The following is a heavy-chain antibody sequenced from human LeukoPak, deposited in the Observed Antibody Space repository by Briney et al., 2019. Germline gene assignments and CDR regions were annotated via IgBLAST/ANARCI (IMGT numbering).Heavy chain of an antibody. V-gene: IGHV4-39*07. CDR3: ARCSGWSNWFDP. CDR1: GGSISSSSYY. D-gene: IGHD3-3*01. Sequence: SETLPLTCTVSGGSISSSSYYWGWIRQPPGKGLEWIGSIYYSGSTYYNPSLKSRVTISVDTSKNQFSLKLSSVTAADTAVYYCARCSGWSNWFDPWGQGTLVTVSS. CDR2: IYYSGST. J-gene: IGHJ5*02.